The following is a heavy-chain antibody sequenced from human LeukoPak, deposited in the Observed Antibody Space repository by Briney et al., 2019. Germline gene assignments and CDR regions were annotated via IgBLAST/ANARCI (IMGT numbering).Heavy chain of an antibody. Sequence: GGSLRLSCAASGFTFRTYAMTWVRQAPGKGLEWVALVTGTSGGSTIATFYADSVKGRFTISRDNSNNTLFLQMSSLRDEDTAIYYCSKGPASGYCRGGWCHDSPFDSWGQGTLVTVSS. CDR2: VTGTSGGSTIAT. D-gene: IGHD2-15*01. CDR3: SKGPASGYCRGGWCHDSPFDS. J-gene: IGHJ4*02. CDR1: GFTFRTYA. V-gene: IGHV3-23*01.